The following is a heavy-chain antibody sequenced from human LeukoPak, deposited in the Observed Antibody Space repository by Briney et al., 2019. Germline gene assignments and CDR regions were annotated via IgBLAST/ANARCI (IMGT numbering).Heavy chain of an antibody. CDR1: GFTFSSYS. Sequence: GGSLRLSCAASGFTFSSYSMNWVRQAPGKGLEWVSYISSSSSTIYYADSVKGRFTISRDNAKNSLYLQTNSLRAEDTAVYYCARSYYGSGTSYGMDVWGQGTTVTVSS. CDR3: ARSYYGSGTSYGMDV. D-gene: IGHD3-10*01. CDR2: ISSSSSTI. V-gene: IGHV3-48*01. J-gene: IGHJ6*02.